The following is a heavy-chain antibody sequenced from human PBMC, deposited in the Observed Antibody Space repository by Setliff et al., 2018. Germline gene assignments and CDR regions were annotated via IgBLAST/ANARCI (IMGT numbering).Heavy chain of an antibody. CDR3: VRDDGITMVRGVITYYYGMDV. Sequence: GGSLRLSCAASGFTFSDYYMTWVRQAPGKGLDWVSYMSGGGDIIYYADPVKGRFTTSRDNAKNSLYLQMNSLRAEDTAVYYCVRDDGITMVRGVITYYYGMDVWGQGTTVTVSS. J-gene: IGHJ6*02. V-gene: IGHV3-11*04. CDR2: MSGGGDII. D-gene: IGHD3-10*01. CDR1: GFTFSDYY.